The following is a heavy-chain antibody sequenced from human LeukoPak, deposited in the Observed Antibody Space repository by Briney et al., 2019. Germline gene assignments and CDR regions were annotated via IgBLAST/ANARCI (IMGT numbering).Heavy chain of an antibody. Sequence: SETLSLTCAVYGGSFSGYYWSWIRQPPGKGLEWIGEINHSGSTNYNPSLKSRVTISVDTSKNQFSLKLSSVTAVDTAVYYCARSAAAGREGIDYWGQGTLVTVSS. CDR2: INHSGST. CDR1: GGSFSGYY. J-gene: IGHJ4*02. CDR3: ARSAAAGREGIDY. V-gene: IGHV4-34*01. D-gene: IGHD6-13*01.